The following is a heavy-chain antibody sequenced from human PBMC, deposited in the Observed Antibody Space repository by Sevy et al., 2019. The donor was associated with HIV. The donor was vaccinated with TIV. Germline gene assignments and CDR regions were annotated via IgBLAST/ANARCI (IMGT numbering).Heavy chain of an antibody. CDR2: MYYSGIT. CDR1: GGSISSYY. J-gene: IGHJ5*02. V-gene: IGHV4-59*01. D-gene: IGHD3-16*01. CDR3: ARMNYAASAPGSWFDP. Sequence: SETLSLTCAVSGGSISSYYWSWIRQPPGKGLEWIAYMYYSGITNYSPTLKSRLTISIDTSKNHFSLKLRSVTAADTAVYYCARMNYAASAPGSWFDPWGQGTLVTVSS.